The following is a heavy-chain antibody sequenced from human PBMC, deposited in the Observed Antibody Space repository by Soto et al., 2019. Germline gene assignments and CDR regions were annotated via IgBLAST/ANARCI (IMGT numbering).Heavy chain of an antibody. D-gene: IGHD2-2*01. Sequence: GGSLRLSCAASGFTFSSYWMSWVRQAPGKGLEWVANIKQDGSEKYYVDSVKGRFTISRDNAKKSLYLQMNSLRAEDTAVYYCARPEDCSSTSCYGSCFDYWGQGTLVTVSS. CDR2: IKQDGSEK. J-gene: IGHJ4*02. CDR3: ARPEDCSSTSCYGSCFDY. V-gene: IGHV3-7*01. CDR1: GFTFSSYW.